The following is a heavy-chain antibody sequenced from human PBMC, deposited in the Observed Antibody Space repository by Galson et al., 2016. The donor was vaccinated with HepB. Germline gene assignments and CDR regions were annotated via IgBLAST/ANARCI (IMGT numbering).Heavy chain of an antibody. J-gene: IGHJ4*02. CDR2: MRSKAYGETA. Sequence: SLRLSCAASGFILGDYAMSWFRQAPGKGLEWLGFMRSKAYGETALYAASVRGRFTIPRDDPKSIVYLQMNSLKTEDTAVYYCVRHENVHSGHDYDCWGQGTLVTVSS. CDR3: VRHENVHSGHDYDC. CDR1: GFILGDYA. D-gene: IGHD5-12*01. V-gene: IGHV3-49*03.